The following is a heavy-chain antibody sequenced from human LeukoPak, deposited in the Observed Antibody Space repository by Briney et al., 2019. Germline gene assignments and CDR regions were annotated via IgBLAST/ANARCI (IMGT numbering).Heavy chain of an antibody. CDR2: ISAYNGNT. CDR1: GYTFTSYG. Sequence: ASVKVSCKASGYTFTSYGISWVRQAPGQGLEWMGWISAYNGNTNYAQKLQGRVTMTTDTSTSTAYMELRSLRSDDTAVYYCAREVSGSSGYYYYHYYYFDYWGQGTLVTASS. V-gene: IGHV1-18*01. J-gene: IGHJ4*02. CDR3: AREVSGSSGYYYYHYYYFDY. D-gene: IGHD3-22*01.